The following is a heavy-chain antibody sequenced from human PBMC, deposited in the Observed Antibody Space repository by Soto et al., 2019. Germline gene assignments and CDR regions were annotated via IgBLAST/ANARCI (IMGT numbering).Heavy chain of an antibody. CDR2: FDPQDGEI. D-gene: IGHD2-21*02. CDR3: ATLPVVGSAIPYS. Sequence: QVHLAQSGAEMKKPGASVRVSCKVSGYTLTEISIQWVRQGPGKGLEWMGGFDPQDGEIVHAENFQGRLTVTEDTSTDTAHMELTSLRSDDTAVYYCATLPVVGSAIPYSCGQGTLVIVSS. J-gene: IGHJ5*02. CDR1: GYTLTEIS. V-gene: IGHV1-24*01.